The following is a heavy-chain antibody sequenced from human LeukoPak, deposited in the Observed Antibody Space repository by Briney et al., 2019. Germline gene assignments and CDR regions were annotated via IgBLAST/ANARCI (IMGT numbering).Heavy chain of an antibody. CDR2: IYYSGST. Sequence: SETLSLTCTVSGGSISSSSYYWGWIRQPPGKGLEWIGYIYYSGSTNYNPSLKSRVTISVDTSKNQFSLKLSSVTAADTAVYYCARLVTGDYGDIYYFDYWGQGTLVSVSS. CDR1: GGSISSSSYY. V-gene: IGHV4-61*05. J-gene: IGHJ4*02. CDR3: ARLVTGDYGDIYYFDY. D-gene: IGHD4-17*01.